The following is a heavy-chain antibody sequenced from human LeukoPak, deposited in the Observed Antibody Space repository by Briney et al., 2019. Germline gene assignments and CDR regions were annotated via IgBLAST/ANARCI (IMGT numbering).Heavy chain of an antibody. V-gene: IGHV3-23*05. CDR3: AAAVTTGRAEHY. CDR2: ISKSGNNT. Sequence: GGSLRLSCAASGFTFSSYAMTWVRQAPGKGLEWVSGISKSGNNTYYADSVAGRLTISRDNSKNSLYLQMNSLRADDTAVYYCAAAVTTGRAEHYWGQGTLVTVSS. D-gene: IGHD4-17*01. J-gene: IGHJ4*02. CDR1: GFTFSSYA.